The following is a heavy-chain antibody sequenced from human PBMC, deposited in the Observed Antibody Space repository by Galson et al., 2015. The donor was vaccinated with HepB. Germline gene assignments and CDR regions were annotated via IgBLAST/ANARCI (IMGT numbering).Heavy chain of an antibody. D-gene: IGHD6-19*01. Sequence: SLRLSCAASGFTFSSYSMNWVRQAPGKGLEWVSSISRSSSYIYYADSVKGRFTISRDNAKNSLYLQMNSLRAEDAAVYYCARDEGSGWHHYYYGMDVWGQGTTVTVSS. CDR3: ARDEGSGWHHYYYGMDV. V-gene: IGHV3-21*01. CDR1: GFTFSSYS. J-gene: IGHJ6*02. CDR2: ISRSSSYI.